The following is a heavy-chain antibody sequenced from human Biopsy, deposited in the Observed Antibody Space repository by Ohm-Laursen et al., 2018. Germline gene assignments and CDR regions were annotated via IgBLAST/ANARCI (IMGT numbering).Heavy chain of an antibody. CDR1: GDSVTKYY. D-gene: IGHD4-11*01. CDR3: ARDSGILNYGNFKYYHYYGMDV. J-gene: IGHJ6*02. V-gene: IGHV4-59*02. Sequence: GTLSLTCSVSGDSVTKYYWSWIRQPPGKGLEWIGHIYYSVMTNYNPSLQSRVSISVDTSRNQVSLTLRSVTAADTAVHYCARDSGILNYGNFKYYHYYGMDVWGQGIKVTVSS. CDR2: IYYSVMT.